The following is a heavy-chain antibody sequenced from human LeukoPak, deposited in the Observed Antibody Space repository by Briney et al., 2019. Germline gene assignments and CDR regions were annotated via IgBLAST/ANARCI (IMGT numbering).Heavy chain of an antibody. CDR1: GGSISSDY. CDR3: ARGYSGYAYYFDY. D-gene: IGHD5-12*01. CDR2: IFHSGST. Sequence: SETLSLTCTVSGGSISSDYWNWIRQPPGKGLEWIGCIFHSGSTKYNPSLMSRVTISLDTSKNQFSLKLSSVTAADTAVYYCARGYSGYAYYFDYWGQGTLVTVSS. J-gene: IGHJ4*02. V-gene: IGHV4-59*01.